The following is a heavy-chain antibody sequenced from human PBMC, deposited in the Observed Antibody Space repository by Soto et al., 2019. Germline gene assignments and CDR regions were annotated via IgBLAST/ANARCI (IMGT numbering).Heavy chain of an antibody. CDR1: GYTFTNYA. J-gene: IGHJ4*02. D-gene: IGHD2-21*02. Sequence: QVQLVQSGAEVKKPGASVKVSCKASGYTFTNYAMPWVRQAPGQRLEWMGWINAGNGNTEYSQKFQGRVTITSDTSATTAYMELTSLRSEDTAVYYCARDRVTASGLFGYWGQGSLVTVSS. CDR2: INAGNGNT. V-gene: IGHV1-3*01. CDR3: ARDRVTASGLFGY.